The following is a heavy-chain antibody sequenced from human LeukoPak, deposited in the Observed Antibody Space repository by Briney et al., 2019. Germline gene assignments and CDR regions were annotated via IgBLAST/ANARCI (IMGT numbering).Heavy chain of an antibody. V-gene: IGHV4-59*08. D-gene: IGHD6-13*01. CDR2: IYYSGST. CDR3: ARQRGYPLIHGFDP. J-gene: IGHJ5*02. Sequence: PSETLSLTCTVSGGSISSYYWSWIRQPPGKGLEWIGYIYYSGSTNYNPSLKSRVTISVDTSKNQFSLKLSSVTAADTAVYYCARQRGYPLIHGFDPWGQGTLVTVSS. CDR1: GGSISSYY.